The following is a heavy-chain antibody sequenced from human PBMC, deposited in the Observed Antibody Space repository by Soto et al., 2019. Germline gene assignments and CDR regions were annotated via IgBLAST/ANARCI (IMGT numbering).Heavy chain of an antibody. D-gene: IGHD5-18*01. CDR1: GGSFRGYY. Sequence: QVQLQQWGAGLLKPSETLSLTCAVYGGSFRGYYWNWIRQPPGKGLEWIGEINHSGGTNYNPSLKSRVTISVDTSKKQFTLKLRSVTAADTAVYYCARGRWIGSYGLGGFDYWGQGTLVTVSS. V-gene: IGHV4-34*01. CDR2: INHSGGT. CDR3: ARGRWIGSYGLGGFDY. J-gene: IGHJ4*02.